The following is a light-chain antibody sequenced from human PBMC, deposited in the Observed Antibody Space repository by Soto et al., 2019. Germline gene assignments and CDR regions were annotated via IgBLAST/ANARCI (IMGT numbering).Light chain of an antibody. V-gene: IGLV2-14*01. CDR2: DVS. CDR1: SSDVGGYNY. CDR3: SSYTSSSPPYVV. J-gene: IGLJ2*01. Sequence: QSALTQPASVSGSPGQSITISCTGNSSDVGGYNYVSWYQQHPGKAPKLMIYDVSNRPSGVSNRFSGSKSGNTASLTISGLQAEDEADYYCSSYTSSSPPYVVFGGGTKVTVL.